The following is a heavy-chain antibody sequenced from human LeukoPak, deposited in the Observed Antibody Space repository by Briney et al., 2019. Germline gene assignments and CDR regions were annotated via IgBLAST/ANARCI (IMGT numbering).Heavy chain of an antibody. CDR3: AGEDSSSPYYYYYMDV. V-gene: IGHV3-48*04. CDR1: GFTFNSYS. CDR2: ISSSSSTI. Sequence: GGSLRLSCAASGFTFNSYSLNWVRQAPGKGLEWVSYISSSSSTIYYADSVKGRFTISRDNAKNSLYLQMNSLRAEDTALYYCAGEDSSSPYYYYYMDVWGKGTTVTVSS. J-gene: IGHJ6*03. D-gene: IGHD6-13*01.